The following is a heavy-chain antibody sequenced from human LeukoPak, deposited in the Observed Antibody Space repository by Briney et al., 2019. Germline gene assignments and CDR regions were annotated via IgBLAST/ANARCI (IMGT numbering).Heavy chain of an antibody. CDR3: ARGAEGHNYGELDS. CDR2: IHYDGTYT. J-gene: IGHJ5*01. V-gene: IGHV3-74*01. D-gene: IGHD5-18*01. Sequence: GGSLRLSCAASGFTFSTYWMHWVRQIPGKGLVWLSRIHYDGTYTIYVDSVRGRFTISRDNTKSTLYLQMNSLRADDTAVYYCARGAEGHNYGELDSWGQGTLVTVSS. CDR1: GFTFSTYW.